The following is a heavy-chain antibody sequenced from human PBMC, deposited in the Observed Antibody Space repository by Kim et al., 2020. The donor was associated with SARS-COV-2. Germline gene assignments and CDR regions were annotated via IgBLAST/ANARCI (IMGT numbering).Heavy chain of an antibody. V-gene: IGHV3-33*06. CDR3: AKDRGYSGYDAQDY. D-gene: IGHD5-12*01. Sequence: GGSLRLSCAASGFTFSSYGMHWVRQAPGKGLEWVAVIWYDGSNKYYADSVKGRFTISRDNSKNTLYLQMNSLRAEDTAVYYCAKDRGYSGYDAQDYWGQGTLVTVSS. CDR1: GFTFSSYG. J-gene: IGHJ4*02. CDR2: IWYDGSNK.